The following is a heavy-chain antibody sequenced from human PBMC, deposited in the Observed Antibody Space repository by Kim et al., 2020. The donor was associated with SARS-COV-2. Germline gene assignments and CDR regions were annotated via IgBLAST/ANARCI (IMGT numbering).Heavy chain of an antibody. CDR1: GFAFNDYW. V-gene: IGHV3-7*05. CDR2: IKHDGSEK. D-gene: IGHD3-10*01. J-gene: IGHJ5*01. Sequence: GGSLRLSCAACGFAFNDYWMTWIRQAPGKGLEWVAGIKHDGSEKLYVDSVKGRFTISRDNAKTSLYLQMNSLRAEDTAVYYCTRDLAGSGLVFDPCGQG. CDR3: TRDLAGSGLVFDP.